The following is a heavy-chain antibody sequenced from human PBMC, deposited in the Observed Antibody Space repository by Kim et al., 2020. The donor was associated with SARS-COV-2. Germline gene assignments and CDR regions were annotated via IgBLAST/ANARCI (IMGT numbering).Heavy chain of an antibody. D-gene: IGHD3-9*01. CDR1: GFTFSSYS. V-gene: IGHV3-48*02. J-gene: IGHJ6*02. CDR3: ARDTPYYDILTGYYHYYYYGMDV. Sequence: GGSLRLSCAASGFTFSSYSMNWVRQAPGKGLEWVSYISSSSSTIYYADSVKGRFTISRDNAKNSLYLQMNSLRDEDTAVYYCARDTPYYDILTGYYHYYYYGMDVWGQGTTVTVSS. CDR2: ISSSSSTI.